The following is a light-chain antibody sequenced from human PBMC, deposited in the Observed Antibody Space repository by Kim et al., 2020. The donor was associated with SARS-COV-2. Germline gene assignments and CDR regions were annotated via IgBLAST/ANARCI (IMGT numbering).Light chain of an antibody. CDR2: NTN. Sequence: PGGTVTLTCASTTGLVTSTYYANWFQLKPGQAPRALIYNTNNKPSWAPARFSGSLLGGKAALTLSGAQPEDEAVYFCLLYHVGALVFGGGTQLTVL. J-gene: IGLJ2*01. CDR3: LLYHVGALV. V-gene: IGLV7-43*01. CDR1: TGLVTSTYY.